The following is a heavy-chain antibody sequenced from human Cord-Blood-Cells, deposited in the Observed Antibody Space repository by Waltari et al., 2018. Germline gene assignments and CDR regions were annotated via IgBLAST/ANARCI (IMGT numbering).Heavy chain of an antibody. CDR1: GYSISSGYY. D-gene: IGHD4-4*01. CDR3: AKRGPGASYDYSNNWFDP. J-gene: IGHJ5*02. V-gene: IGHV4-38-2*02. CDR2: IYHSGST. Sequence: QVQLQESGPGLVKPSETLSLTCTVSGYSISSGYYWGWIRQPPGKGLEWIGSIYHSGSTSYNPSLKSRVTMSVDTAKNQFSLKLSSVTAADTAVYYCAKRGPGASYDYSNNWFDPWGQGTLVTVSS.